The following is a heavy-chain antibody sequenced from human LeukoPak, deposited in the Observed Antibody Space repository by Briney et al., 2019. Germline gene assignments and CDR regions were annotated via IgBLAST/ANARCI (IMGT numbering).Heavy chain of an antibody. Sequence: GGFLRLACAASGFTFSFHAMSWVRQAPGKGLEWVSGITGSGGSTYYADSVKGRFTISRDNSKSTLYLQMNSLRAEDTAVYYCAKDRQVVITTPLDYWGQGALVTVSS. CDR1: GFTFSFHA. D-gene: IGHD3-22*01. V-gene: IGHV3-23*01. CDR2: ITGSGGST. CDR3: AKDRQVVITTPLDY. J-gene: IGHJ4*02.